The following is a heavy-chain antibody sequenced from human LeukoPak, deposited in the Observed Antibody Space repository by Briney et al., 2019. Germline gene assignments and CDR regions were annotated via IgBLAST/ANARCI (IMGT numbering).Heavy chain of an antibody. V-gene: IGHV4-59*01. Sequence: NPSETLSLTCTVSGGSISGYYCSWVRQPPRKGLEWIGDIYYSGSTNYNPSLKSRVTISVDTSKNQFSLKLSSVTAADTAIYYCARGRSERSFDYWGQGTLVTVSS. CDR3: ARGRSERSFDY. D-gene: IGHD1-1*01. CDR1: GGSISGYY. J-gene: IGHJ4*02. CDR2: IYYSGST.